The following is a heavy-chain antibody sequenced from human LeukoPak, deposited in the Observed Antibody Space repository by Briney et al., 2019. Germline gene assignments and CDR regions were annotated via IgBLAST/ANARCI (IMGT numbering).Heavy chain of an antibody. CDR2: IYYSGST. CDR3: ARDLGYCSGGSCNSVP. D-gene: IGHD2-15*01. Sequence: SETLSLTCTVSGGSISSSSYYWGWIRQPPGKGLEWIGYIYYSGSTYYNPSLKSRVTISVDTSKNQFSLKLSSVTAADTAVYYCARDLGYCSGGSCNSVPWSQGTLVTVSS. V-gene: IGHV4-31*03. J-gene: IGHJ5*02. CDR1: GGSISSSSYY.